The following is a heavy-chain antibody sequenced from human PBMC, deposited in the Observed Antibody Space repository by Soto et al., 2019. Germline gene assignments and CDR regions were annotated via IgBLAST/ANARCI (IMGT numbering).Heavy chain of an antibody. Sequence: PSETLSLTCTVSGGSISSYYWSWIRQPPRKGLEWIGYIYYSGSTNYNPSLKSRVTISVDTSKNQFSLKLSSVTAADTAVYYCARAGHSGYDTYYYYYMDVWGKGTTVTVSS. CDR3: ARAGHSGYDTYYYYYMDV. V-gene: IGHV4-59*01. D-gene: IGHD5-12*01. CDR2: IYYSGST. CDR1: GGSISSYY. J-gene: IGHJ6*03.